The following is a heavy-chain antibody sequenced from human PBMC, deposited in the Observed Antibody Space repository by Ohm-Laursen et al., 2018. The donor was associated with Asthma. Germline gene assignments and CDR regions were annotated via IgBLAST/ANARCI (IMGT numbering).Heavy chain of an antibody. CDR2: ISGSGGST. J-gene: IGHJ5*02. Sequence: SLRLSCSASGFTFSSYGMHWVRQAPGKGLEWVSAISGSGGSTYYADSVKGRFTISRDNSKNTLYLQMNSLRAEDTAVYYCAKDMSIAAENWFDPWGQGTLVTVSS. CDR1: GFTFSSYG. D-gene: IGHD6-6*01. CDR3: AKDMSIAAENWFDP. V-gene: IGHV3-23*01.